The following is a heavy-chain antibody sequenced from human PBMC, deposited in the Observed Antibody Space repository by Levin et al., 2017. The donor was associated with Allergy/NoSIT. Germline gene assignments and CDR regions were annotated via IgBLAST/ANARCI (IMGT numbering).Heavy chain of an antibody. Sequence: PVASVKVSCTASGYTFTGYYMHWVRQAPGQGLEWMGWINPKTGGTNYAQKFLGRVTMTRDTSISTAYMELNRLRSDDTAVYYCARGLSGYSTAWFDPWGQGTLVTVSS. CDR3: ARGLSGYSTAWFDP. D-gene: IGHD6-13*01. J-gene: IGHJ5*02. CDR1: GYTFTGYY. CDR2: INPKTGGT. V-gene: IGHV1-2*02.